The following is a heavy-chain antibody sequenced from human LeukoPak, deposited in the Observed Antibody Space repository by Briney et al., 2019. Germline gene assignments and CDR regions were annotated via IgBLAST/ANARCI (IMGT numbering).Heavy chain of an antibody. CDR2: IYYSGSA. D-gene: IGHD5-12*01. Sequence: PSETLSLTCTVSGDSISSAGYSWSWIRQHPGKGLEWIGYIYYSGSAYYNPSLKSRVTISLDTSKNQFSLKVSSVTAADTAVYYCARDPHSGYGSDYWGQGTPVTVSS. J-gene: IGHJ4*02. CDR3: ARDPHSGYGSDY. CDR1: GDSISSAGYS. V-gene: IGHV4-31*03.